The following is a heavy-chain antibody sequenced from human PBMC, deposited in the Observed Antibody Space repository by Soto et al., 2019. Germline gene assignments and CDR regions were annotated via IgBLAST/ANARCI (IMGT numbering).Heavy chain of an antibody. J-gene: IGHJ6*02. CDR1: GGSINNYY. Sequence: SETLSLTCTVSGGSINNYYWGWIRQPPGKGLEWIGYIYYSGTTTYNPSLKSRVTISVDTSKNQFSLKLSSVTAADTAVYYCARENLRSRMDVWGQGTTVTVSS. CDR3: ARENLRSRMDV. V-gene: IGHV4-59*01. CDR2: IYYSGTT. D-gene: IGHD5-12*01.